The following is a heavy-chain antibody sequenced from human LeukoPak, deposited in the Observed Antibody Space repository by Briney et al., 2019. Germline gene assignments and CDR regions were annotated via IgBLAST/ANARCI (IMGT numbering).Heavy chain of an antibody. CDR3: AKWELYSGFYYIDY. D-gene: IGHD1-26*01. CDR1: GFTFSTYW. J-gene: IGHJ4*02. Sequence: GGSLRLSCAASGFTFSTYWMHWVRQAPGKGLVWVSRINADVSSTSYADSVKGRFTISRDNAKNSLYLQMNSLRAEDTAVYYCAKWELYSGFYYIDYWGQGTLATVSS. V-gene: IGHV3-74*01. CDR2: INADVSST.